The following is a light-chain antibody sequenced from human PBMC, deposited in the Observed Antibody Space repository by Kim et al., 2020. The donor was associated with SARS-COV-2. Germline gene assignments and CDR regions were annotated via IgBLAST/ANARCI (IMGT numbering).Light chain of an antibody. CDR2: DVT. J-gene: IGLJ2*01. CDR3: SSYTSSSTLVV. V-gene: IGLV2-14*04. CDR1: SSDVGGYNY. Sequence: QSSTISCTGTSSDVGGYNYVSWYQQHPGKAPKLMIYDVTKRPSGVSNRFSGSKSGNTASLTISGLQAEDEADYYCSSYTSSSTLVVFGGGTKLTVL.